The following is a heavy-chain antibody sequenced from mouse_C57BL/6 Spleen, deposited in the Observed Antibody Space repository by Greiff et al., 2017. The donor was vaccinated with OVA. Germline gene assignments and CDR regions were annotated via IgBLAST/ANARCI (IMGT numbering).Heavy chain of an antibody. D-gene: IGHD1-1*01. CDR3: ARYDYGSSYDYAMDY. CDR1: GYAFSSYW. Sequence: VQLQQSGAELVKPGASVKISCKASGYAFSSYWMNWVKQRPGKGLEWIGQIYPGDGDTNYNGKFKGKATLTADKSSSTAYMQLSSLTSEDSAVYFCARYDYGSSYDYAMDYWGQGTSVTVSS. CDR2: IYPGDGDT. J-gene: IGHJ4*01. V-gene: IGHV1-80*01.